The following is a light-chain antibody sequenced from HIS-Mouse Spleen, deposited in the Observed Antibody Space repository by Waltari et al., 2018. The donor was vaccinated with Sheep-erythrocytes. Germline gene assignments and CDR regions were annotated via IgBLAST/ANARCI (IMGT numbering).Light chain of an antibody. CDR1: KLGDQY. J-gene: IGLJ2*01. Sequence: SSELTHPPSVSVSPGQTASITCSGVKLGDQYACWYQQKPGQSPVLVIYQDTKRPSGIPERFSGSNSGNTATLTISGTQAMDEADYYCQAWDSSIVVFGGGTKLTVL. V-gene: IGLV3-1*01. CDR2: QDT. CDR3: QAWDSSIVV.